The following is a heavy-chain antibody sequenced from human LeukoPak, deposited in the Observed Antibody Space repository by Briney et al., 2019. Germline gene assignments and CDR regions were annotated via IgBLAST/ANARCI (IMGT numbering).Heavy chain of an antibody. Sequence: PGGSPRLSCAASGFTFSSYWMHWVRQAPGKGLVWVSRINSDGSSTSYADSVKGRFTISRDNAKNTLYLQMNSLRAEDTAVYYCARDRGSGWYYFDYWGQGTLVTVSS. D-gene: IGHD6-19*01. CDR2: INSDGSST. CDR1: GFTFSSYW. V-gene: IGHV3-74*01. CDR3: ARDRGSGWYYFDY. J-gene: IGHJ4*02.